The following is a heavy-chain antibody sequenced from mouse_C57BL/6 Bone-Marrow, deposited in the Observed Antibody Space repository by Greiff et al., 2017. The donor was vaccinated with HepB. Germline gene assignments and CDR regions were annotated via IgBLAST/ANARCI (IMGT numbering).Heavy chain of an antibody. D-gene: IGHD4-1*01. CDR1: GYTFTSYG. Sequence: QVHVKQSGAELARPGASVKLSCKASGYTFTSYGISWVKQRTGQGLEWIGEIYPRSGNTYYNEKFKGKATLTADKSSSTAYMELRSLTSEDSAVYFCARGLTGLFDYWGQGTTLTVSS. CDR2: IYPRSGNT. CDR3: ARGLTGLFDY. V-gene: IGHV1-81*01. J-gene: IGHJ2*01.